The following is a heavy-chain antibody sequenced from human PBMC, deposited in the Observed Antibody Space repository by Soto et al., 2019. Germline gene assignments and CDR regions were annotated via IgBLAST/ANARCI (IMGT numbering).Heavy chain of an antibody. CDR2: IYYSGST. Sequence: SETLSLTCTVSGGSISSGGYYWSWIRQHPGKGLEWIGYIYYSGSTYYNPSLKSRVTISVDTSKNQFSLKLSSVTAADTAVYYCAREILGYYYFDYWGQGTLVTVSS. CDR1: GGSISSGGYY. V-gene: IGHV4-31*03. D-gene: IGHD2-15*01. CDR3: AREILGYYYFDY. J-gene: IGHJ4*02.